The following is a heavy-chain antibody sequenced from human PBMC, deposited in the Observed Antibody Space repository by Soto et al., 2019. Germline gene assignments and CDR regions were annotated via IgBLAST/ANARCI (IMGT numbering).Heavy chain of an antibody. CDR1: GFSFSSYA. J-gene: IGHJ4*02. CDR3: AKDLFGDYADYFDY. CDR2: ISKSGGNT. V-gene: IGHV3-23*01. D-gene: IGHD4-17*01. Sequence: EVQLLESGGTLVQPGGSLRLSCAASGFSFSSYAMSWLRQAPGKGLAWVSSISKSGGNTFYADSVKGRFTISRDNSKNTLFLQMNSLRAEDTAVYYCAKDLFGDYADYFDYWGQGTLVTVSS.